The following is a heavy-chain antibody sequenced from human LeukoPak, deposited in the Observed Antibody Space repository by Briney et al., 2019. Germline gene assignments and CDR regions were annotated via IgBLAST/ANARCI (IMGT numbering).Heavy chain of an antibody. CDR3: AKKPSSSWTGDWCFDP. J-gene: IGHJ5*02. CDR1: GFTFSSYG. CDR2: ISYDGSNK. Sequence: GGSLRLSCAASGFTFSSYGMHWVSQAPGKGLEWVAVISYDGSNKYYADSVKGRFTISRDNSKNTLYLQMNSLRAEDTAVYYCAKKPSSSWTGDWCFDPWGQGTLVTVSS. V-gene: IGHV3-30*18. D-gene: IGHD6-13*01.